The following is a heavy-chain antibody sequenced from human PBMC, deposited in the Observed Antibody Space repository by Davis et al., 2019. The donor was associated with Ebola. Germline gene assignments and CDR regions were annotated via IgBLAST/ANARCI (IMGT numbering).Heavy chain of an antibody. J-gene: IGHJ5*02. CDR1: GGSISSYY. CDR3: ARHDYDFWSGYYGSNWFDP. CDR2: IYYSGST. D-gene: IGHD3-3*01. Sequence: MPSETLSLTCTVSGGSISSYYWSWIRQPPGKGLEWIGYIYYSGSTNHNPSLKSRVTISVDTSKNQFSLKLTPVTAADTAVYYCARHDYDFWSGYYGSNWFDPWGQGTLVTVSS. V-gene: IGHV4-59*08.